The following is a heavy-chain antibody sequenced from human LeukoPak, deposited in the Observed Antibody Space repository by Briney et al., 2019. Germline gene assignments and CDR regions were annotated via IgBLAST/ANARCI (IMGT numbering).Heavy chain of an antibody. CDR2: IYHSGST. CDR3: AYGSGSYSPDY. D-gene: IGHD3-10*01. J-gene: IGHJ4*02. CDR1: GGSISSGGYA. V-gene: IGHV4-30-2*01. Sequence: SQTLSLTCAVSGGSISSGGYAWSWIRQPPGKGLEWIGYIYHSGSTYYNPSLKSRVTISVDRSKNQFSLKLSSVTAAVTAVCYCAYGSGSYSPDYWGQGTQVTVSS.